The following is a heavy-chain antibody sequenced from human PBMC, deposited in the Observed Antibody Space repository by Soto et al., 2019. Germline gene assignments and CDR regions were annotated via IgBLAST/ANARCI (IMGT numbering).Heavy chain of an antibody. Sequence: PGGSLRLSCAASGFTFSSYGMHWVRQAPGKGLEWVAVISYDGSNKYYADSVKGRFTISRDNSKNTLYLQMNSLRAEDTAVYYCAKDRESVLLWFGEPPDPWGQGTLVTVSS. CDR3: AKDRESVLLWFGEPPDP. CDR1: GFTFSSYG. J-gene: IGHJ5*02. V-gene: IGHV3-30*18. CDR2: ISYDGSNK. D-gene: IGHD3-10*01.